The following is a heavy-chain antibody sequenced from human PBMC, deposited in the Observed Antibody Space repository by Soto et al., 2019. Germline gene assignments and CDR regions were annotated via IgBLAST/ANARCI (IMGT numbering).Heavy chain of an antibody. J-gene: IGHJ6*02. CDR2: ISAYNGNT. V-gene: IGHV1-18*01. CDR1: GYTFTSYG. CDR3: ARDRGAAAGSGYYYYGMDV. Sequence: ASVKVSCKASGYTFTSYGISWVRQAPGQGLEWMGWISAYNGNTNYAQKLQGRVTMTTETSTSTAYMELRSLRSDDTAVYYCARDRGAAAGSGYYYYGMDVWGQGTTVTVSS. D-gene: IGHD6-13*01.